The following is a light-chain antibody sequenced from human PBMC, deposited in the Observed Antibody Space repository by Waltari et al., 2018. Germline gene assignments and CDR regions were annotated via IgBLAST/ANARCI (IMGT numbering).Light chain of an antibody. V-gene: IGLV2-23*02. CDR2: DVT. Sequence: QSALTQPASVSGSPGQSITISCTGTSSDVGDYNYVSWYQQHPGKAPKLMIYDVTKRTSGVSNRFSGSKSGNTASLTIAGLQAEDEGDYYCCSYAGSSTFAFGGGTKLTVL. J-gene: IGLJ2*01. CDR3: CSYAGSSTFA. CDR1: SSDVGDYNY.